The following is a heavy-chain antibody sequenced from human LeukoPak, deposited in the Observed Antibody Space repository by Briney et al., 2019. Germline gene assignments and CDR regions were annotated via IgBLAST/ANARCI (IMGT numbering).Heavy chain of an antibody. CDR1: GFTFSSYA. Sequence: PGGSLRLSCAASGFTFSSYAMSWARQAPGKGLEWVSAISGRGSSTYSADSVKGRFTISRDNSKNTLYLQMNSLRGEDTAVYYCAKAVAAAGYHFYGMDVWGQGTTVTVSS. CDR3: AKAVAAAGYHFYGMDV. J-gene: IGHJ6*02. V-gene: IGHV3-23*01. CDR2: ISGRGSST. D-gene: IGHD6-13*01.